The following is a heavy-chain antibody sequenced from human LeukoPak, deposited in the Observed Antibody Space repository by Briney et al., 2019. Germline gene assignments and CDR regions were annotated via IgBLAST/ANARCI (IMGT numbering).Heavy chain of an antibody. J-gene: IGHJ6*03. Sequence: GVSLTLSCAASRFNYVDYGMHWLRQAPGKGLEGVSSVNWNNGSTAYADSVKGRSTVSRDNDKKSVYLQMDSLRPDDTALYCCTKDAGVGSSSPSFYFYMDAWGKGTTVSVSS. D-gene: IGHD6-6*01. CDR2: VNWNNGST. V-gene: IGHV3-9*01. CDR3: TKDAGVGSSSPSFYFYMDA. CDR1: RFNYVDYG.